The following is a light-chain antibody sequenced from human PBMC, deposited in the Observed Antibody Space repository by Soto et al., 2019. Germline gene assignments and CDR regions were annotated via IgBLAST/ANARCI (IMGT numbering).Light chain of an antibody. Sequence: QSALTQPASVSGSPGQSITISCTGTSSDVGGYNDVSWYQQHPGKAPKLMIYDVRNRPSGVSNRFSASKSVNTASLTISGLETEDEADYYCGSYTPISTYGLGTG. J-gene: IGLJ1*01. CDR3: GSYTPISTYG. V-gene: IGLV2-14*01. CDR2: DVR. CDR1: SSDVGGYND.